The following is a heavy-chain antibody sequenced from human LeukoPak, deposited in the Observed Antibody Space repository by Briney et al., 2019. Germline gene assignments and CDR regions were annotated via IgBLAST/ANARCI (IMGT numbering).Heavy chain of an antibody. CDR3: ARGPYSSGSSADY. D-gene: IGHD6-19*01. Sequence: GRSLRLSCAASGFTFSSYGMHWVRQAPGKGLEWVAVIWYDGSNKYYADSVRGRFTISRDNSKNTLYLLMNSLRAEDTAVYYCARGPYSSGSSADYWGQGTLVTVSS. CDR2: IWYDGSNK. J-gene: IGHJ4*02. CDR1: GFTFSSYG. V-gene: IGHV3-33*08.